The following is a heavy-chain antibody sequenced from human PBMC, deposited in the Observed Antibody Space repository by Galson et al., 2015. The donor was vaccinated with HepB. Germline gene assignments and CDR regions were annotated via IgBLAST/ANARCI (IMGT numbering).Heavy chain of an antibody. CDR1: GFTFSSYW. D-gene: IGHD3-10*01. Sequence: SLRLSFAASGFTFSSYWMSWVRQAPGKGLEWVANIKQDGSEKYYVDSVKGRFTISRDNAKNSLYLQMNSLRAEDTAVYYCAREAYGSGSYYNVLGYYYYGMDVWGQGTTVTVSS. CDR2: IKQDGSEK. V-gene: IGHV3-7*03. CDR3: AREAYGSGSYYNVLGYYYYGMDV. J-gene: IGHJ6*02.